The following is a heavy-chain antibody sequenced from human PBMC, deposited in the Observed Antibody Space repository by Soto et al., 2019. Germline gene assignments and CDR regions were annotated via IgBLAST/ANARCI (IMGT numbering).Heavy chain of an antibody. CDR2: IDPSDSYT. V-gene: IGHV5-10-1*03. Sequence: EVQLVQSGAEVKTPGESLRISCKGSGYSFTSYWISWVCQMPGKGLEWMGRIDPSDSYTNYSPSFQGHVTISADKSISTAYLQWSSLKASDTAMYYCASISPTHRWFDPWGQGTLVTVSS. CDR3: ASISPTHRWFDP. CDR1: GYSFTSYW. J-gene: IGHJ5*02.